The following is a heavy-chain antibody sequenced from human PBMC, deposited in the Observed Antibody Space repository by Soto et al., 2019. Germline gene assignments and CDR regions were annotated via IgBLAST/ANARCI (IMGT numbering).Heavy chain of an antibody. D-gene: IGHD4-4*01. V-gene: IGHV3-30*03. J-gene: IGHJ6*02. CDR1: GFTFTSYG. CDR3: ARSRDGYSFYFYYGMDG. Sequence: GGSLRLSCAASGFTFTSYGMHWVRQAPGKGLEWMALILHDGSAEYYADSVKGRFTISRDNSKNTLYLQMNSLRAEDTAVYYCARSRDGYSFYFYYGMDGWGQGTTVTVS. CDR2: ILHDGSAE.